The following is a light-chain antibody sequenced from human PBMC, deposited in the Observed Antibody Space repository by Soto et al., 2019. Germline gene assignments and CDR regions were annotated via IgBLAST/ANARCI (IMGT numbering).Light chain of an antibody. CDR2: DVN. J-gene: IGLJ2*01. Sequence: QSVLTQPASVSGSPGQSITISCTGTSSDVGRYNYVSWYQQHPGKAPKLMIYDVNNRPSGVSNRFSGSKSGNTASLTISGLXAEDEADYYCSSYTSSSTRVVFGGGTKLTVL. V-gene: IGLV2-14*01. CDR1: SSDVGRYNY. CDR3: SSYTSSSTRVV.